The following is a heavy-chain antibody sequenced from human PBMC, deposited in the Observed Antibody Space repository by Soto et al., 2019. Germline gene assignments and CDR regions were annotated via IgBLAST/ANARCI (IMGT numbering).Heavy chain of an antibody. CDR2: IYYSGST. D-gene: IGHD3-3*01. V-gene: IGHV4-31*03. J-gene: IGHJ5*02. Sequence: PSETLSLTCTVSGGSISSGGYYWSRIRQHPGKGLEWIGYIYYSGSTYYNPSLKSRVTISVDTSKNQFSLKLSSVTAADTAVYYCARAGGSITIFGVVNRWFDPWGQGTLVTVSS. CDR1: GGSISSGGYY. CDR3: ARAGGSITIFGVVNRWFDP.